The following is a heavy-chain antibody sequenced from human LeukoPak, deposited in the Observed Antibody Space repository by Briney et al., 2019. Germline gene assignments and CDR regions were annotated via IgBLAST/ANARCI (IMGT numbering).Heavy chain of an antibody. CDR3: ARHVTFTSESYFDY. CDR1: GGSVSSYS. J-gene: IGHJ4*02. CDR2: IHNSGRT. Sequence: PSETLSLTCSVSGGSVSSYSWSWIRQSPGKGLEWIGYIHNSGRTNYNPSLKSRVTGFVDTSKNQVSLRLSSVTAADTAVYYCARHVTFTSESYFDYWGQGALVTVSS. D-gene: IGHD1-26*01. V-gene: IGHV4-59*08.